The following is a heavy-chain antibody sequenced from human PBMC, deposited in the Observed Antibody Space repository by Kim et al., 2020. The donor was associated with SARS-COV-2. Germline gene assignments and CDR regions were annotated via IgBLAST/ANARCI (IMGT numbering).Heavy chain of an antibody. CDR1: GFIFSKVW. CDR3: TTEGVNSNRNEGDYYLEY. J-gene: IGHJ4*02. Sequence: GGSLRLSCATSGFIFSKVWMSWVRQAPGKGLEWVGRIKRKADGETTEYAAPVKGRFSIPRDDSRNTVSLQMSSLKTEDTAVYYCTTEGVNSNRNEGDYYLEYWGRGALVTVYS. D-gene: IGHD1-1*01. CDR2: IKRKADGETT. V-gene: IGHV3-15*01.